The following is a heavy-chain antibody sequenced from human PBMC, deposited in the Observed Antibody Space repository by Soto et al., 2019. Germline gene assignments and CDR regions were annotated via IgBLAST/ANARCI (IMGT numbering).Heavy chain of an antibody. V-gene: IGHV3-30-3*01. D-gene: IGHD5-12*01. CDR3: ARGGGYSGYDPLDY. J-gene: IGHJ4*02. CDR2: VSSAGGSK. Sequence: SGGGVVQSGKSLRLSCAASGFTFNTYVMHWVRQAPGKGLEWLAFVSSAGGSKYYADSVTGRFTISRDNSQNTLHLQMNSLGPEDTAVYYCARGGGYSGYDPLDYWGQGTLVTVSS. CDR1: GFTFNTYV.